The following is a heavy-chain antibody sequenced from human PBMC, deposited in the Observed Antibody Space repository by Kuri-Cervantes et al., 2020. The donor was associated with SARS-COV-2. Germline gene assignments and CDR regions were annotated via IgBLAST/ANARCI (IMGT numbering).Heavy chain of an antibody. V-gene: IGHV3-30*07. Sequence: LSLTCAASGFTFSGSAMHWVRQAPGKGLEWVAVISYDGSNKYYTDSVKGRFTISRDNSKNTLYLQMNSLRAEDTAVYYCAKAVKWELLGGTLDYWGQGTLVTVSS. CDR1: GFTFSGSA. CDR3: AKAVKWELLGGTLDY. J-gene: IGHJ4*02. CDR2: ISYDGSNK. D-gene: IGHD1-26*01.